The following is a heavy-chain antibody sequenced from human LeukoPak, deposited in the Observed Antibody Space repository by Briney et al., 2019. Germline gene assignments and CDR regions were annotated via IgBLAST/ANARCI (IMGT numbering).Heavy chain of an antibody. V-gene: IGHV4-4*07. D-gene: IGHD2-2*01. CDR1: GASMSGSF. CDR2: ISTSGST. Sequence: SETLSLTCSVSGASMSGSFWSWIRQPAGKGLEWLGRISTSGSTLYNPSLKSRVTVSVDTSKNQFSLRLNSVTAADTAVYYCARMYCTSTTCYLDFWGQGTSVTVSS. J-gene: IGHJ4*02. CDR3: ARMYCTSTTCYLDF.